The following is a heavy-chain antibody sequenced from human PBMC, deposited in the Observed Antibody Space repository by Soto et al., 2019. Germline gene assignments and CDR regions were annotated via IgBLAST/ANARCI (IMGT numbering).Heavy chain of an antibody. J-gene: IGHJ6*02. CDR2: ISAYNGNT. CDR1: GYTFTSYG. Sequence: QVQLVQSGAEVKKPGASVKVSCKASGYTFTSYGLSWVRQAPGQGLEWMGWISAYNGNTNYAQKLQGRVTMTTDTSTSTAYMELRSLRSDDTAVYYCARELRRYSSSSAYGMDVWGQGTTVTVSS. CDR3: ARELRRYSSSSAYGMDV. V-gene: IGHV1-18*04. D-gene: IGHD6-6*01.